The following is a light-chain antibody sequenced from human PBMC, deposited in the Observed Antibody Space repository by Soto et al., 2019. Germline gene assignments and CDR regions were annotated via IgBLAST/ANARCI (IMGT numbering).Light chain of an antibody. V-gene: IGLV1-44*01. CDR1: SSNIGSNT. Sequence: QPVLTQPPSASGTPGQRVTISCSGSSSNIGSNTVNWYQQLPGTAPKLLIYTNDQRPSGVPKRFSGSKSGTTASLAISGLQSEDEADYYCAAWEDSLNGPVFGGGTKLTVL. CDR3: AAWEDSLNGPV. CDR2: TND. J-gene: IGLJ2*01.